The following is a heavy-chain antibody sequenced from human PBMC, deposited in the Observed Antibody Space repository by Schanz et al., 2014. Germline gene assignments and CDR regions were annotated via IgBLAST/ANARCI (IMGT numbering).Heavy chain of an antibody. J-gene: IGHJ5*01. CDR3: SKDKQGSRSDDS. V-gene: IGHV3-23*04. CDR1: GFTFSRFG. D-gene: IGHD2-15*01. CDR2: ITTGGNT. Sequence: VQLVESGGGVVQPGRSLRLSCAASGFTFSRFGMHWVRQTPGKGLEWVSSITTGGNTYYRDSVKGRFIVSRDNSKNTLYLEMNRLRVDDTAVYYCSKDKQGSRSDDSWGQGTLVTVSS.